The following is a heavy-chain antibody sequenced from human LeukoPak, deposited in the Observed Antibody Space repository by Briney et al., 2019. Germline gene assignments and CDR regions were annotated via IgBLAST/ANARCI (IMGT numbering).Heavy chain of an antibody. V-gene: IGHV4-39*07. J-gene: IGHJ3*02. CDR3: ARDGDTAMVDI. Sequence: SETLSLTCTVSGGSIRSSYYYWGWIRQPPGKGLEWIGSIYDSGSTYYNPSLKSRVTISVDPSKNQFSLKLSSATAADTAVYYCARDGDTAMVDIWGQGTMVTVSS. D-gene: IGHD5-18*01. CDR2: IYDSGST. CDR1: GGSIRSSYYY.